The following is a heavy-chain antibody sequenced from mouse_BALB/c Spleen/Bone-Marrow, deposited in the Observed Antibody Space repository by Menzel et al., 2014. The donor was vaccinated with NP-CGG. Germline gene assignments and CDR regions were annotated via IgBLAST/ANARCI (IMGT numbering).Heavy chain of an antibody. V-gene: IGHV1-87*01. CDR3: ARGFPFDY. CDR2: IYPGDGDT. CDR1: GYTFTSYW. Sequence: QVQLKHSGAELARPGASVKLSCKASGYTFTSYWMQWVKPRPGQGLEWIGAIYPGDGDTRYTQKFKGKATLTADKSSSTAYMQLSSLASEDSAVYYCARGFPFDYWGQGTTLTVSS. J-gene: IGHJ2*01.